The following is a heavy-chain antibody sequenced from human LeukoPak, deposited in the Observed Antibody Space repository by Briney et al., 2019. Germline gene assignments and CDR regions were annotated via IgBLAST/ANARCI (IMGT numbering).Heavy chain of an antibody. V-gene: IGHV3-48*01. CDR1: GFTLRSYN. CDR2: ITGGSTTI. J-gene: IGHJ4*02. Sequence: PGGSLRLSCAASGFTLRSYNMNWVRQAPGKGLEWVSYITGGSTTIYYADSVKGRFTISRDNAKNSLYLQMNSLRAEDTAVYYCARDYSTVTTFFDYWGQGTLVTVSS. CDR3: ARDYSTVTTFFDY. D-gene: IGHD4-17*01.